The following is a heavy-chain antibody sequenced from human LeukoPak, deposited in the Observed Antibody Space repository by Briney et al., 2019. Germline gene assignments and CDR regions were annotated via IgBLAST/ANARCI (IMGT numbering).Heavy chain of an antibody. J-gene: IGHJ3*02. Sequence: SETLSLTCTVSGGSISSYYWSWIRQPPGKGLEWSGYIYYSGSTNYNPSLKSRITISVDTSKNQFSLKLSSVTAADTAVYYCARGQRYGATRSVAFDIWGQGTMVTVSS. CDR2: IYYSGST. D-gene: IGHD1-26*01. CDR1: GGSISSYY. V-gene: IGHV4-59*01. CDR3: ARGQRYGATRSVAFDI.